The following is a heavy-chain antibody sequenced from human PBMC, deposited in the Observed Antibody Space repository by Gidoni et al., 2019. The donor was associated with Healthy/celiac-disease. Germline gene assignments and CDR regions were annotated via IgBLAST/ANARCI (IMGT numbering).Heavy chain of an antibody. CDR2: IRSKAYGGTT. J-gene: IGHJ4*02. CDR3: TRDPFTYDSSGYFDY. Sequence: EVQLVESGGGLVQPGRSLRHSCTASGFTFGAYAMSWFRQAPGKGLEWVGFIRSKAYGGTTEYAASVKGRFTISRDDSKSIAYLQMNSLKTEDTAVYYCTRDPFTYDSSGYFDYWGQGTLVTVSS. D-gene: IGHD3-22*01. CDR1: GFTFGAYA. V-gene: IGHV3-49*03.